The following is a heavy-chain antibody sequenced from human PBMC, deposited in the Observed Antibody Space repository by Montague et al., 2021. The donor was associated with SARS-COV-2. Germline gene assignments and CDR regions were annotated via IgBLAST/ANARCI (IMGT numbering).Heavy chain of an antibody. V-gene: IGHV3-23*01. CDR2: ISGSGGGT. D-gene: IGHD4-17*01. Sequence: SLRLSCAASGFTLSTYAMNWVRQAPGKGLEWVSGISGSGGGTFYADSVKGRFTISRDNSKNTLYLQMNSLRAEDTAVYFCAKGSLPGDFVFHYWGQGTLVTVSS. J-gene: IGHJ4*02. CDR1: GFTLSTYA. CDR3: AKGSLPGDFVFHY.